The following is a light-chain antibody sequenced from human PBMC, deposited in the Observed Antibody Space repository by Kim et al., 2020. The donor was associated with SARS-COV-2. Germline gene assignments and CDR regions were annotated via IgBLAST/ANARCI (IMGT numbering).Light chain of an antibody. V-gene: IGKV3-11*01. CDR3: QQRNTWPLT. CDR1: QSVSSY. Sequence: LSPGERATLSCRASQSVSSYLAWYQQKPGQAPRLLIYDAFNRAVGIPARFSGSGSGTDFTLTITSLEPEDFALYYCQQRNTWPLTFGGGTKVEIK. J-gene: IGKJ4*01. CDR2: DAF.